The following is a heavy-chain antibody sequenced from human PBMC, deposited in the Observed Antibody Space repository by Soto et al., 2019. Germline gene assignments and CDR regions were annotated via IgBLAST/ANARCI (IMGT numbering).Heavy chain of an antibody. CDR3: ARSIGVVTALDY. Sequence: QVQLVQSGAEEKKPGASVKVSCKASGYTFTSYAMHWVRQAPGQRLEWMGWINAGNGNTQYSQKFQGRVTITRDTSASTAYMELSSLRSEDTAVYYCARSIGVVTALDYWGQGTLVTVSS. V-gene: IGHV1-3*05. J-gene: IGHJ4*02. D-gene: IGHD2-21*02. CDR1: GYTFTSYA. CDR2: INAGNGNT.